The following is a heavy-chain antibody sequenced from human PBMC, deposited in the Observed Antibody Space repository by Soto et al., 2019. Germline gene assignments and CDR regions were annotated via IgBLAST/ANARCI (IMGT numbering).Heavy chain of an antibody. V-gene: IGHV1-3*01. J-gene: IGHJ4*02. CDR1: GYTFTAYA. CDR3: TRSAIRPYGGLIGPFDY. CDR2: FKPANGNT. Sequence: QVQLAQSGAEGRKPGASVRVSCEATGYTFTAYAMHCVRQAPGQSLEWMGCFKPANGNTRNSQKFQGRLIITSDTSANTMYIELTSLTSEDTAMYYCTRSAIRPYGGLIGPFDYWGQGNLVTVS. D-gene: IGHD3-16*02.